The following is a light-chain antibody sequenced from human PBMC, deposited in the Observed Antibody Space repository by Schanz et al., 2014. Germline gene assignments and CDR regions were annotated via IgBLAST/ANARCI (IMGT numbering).Light chain of an antibody. CDR1: EDIRTY. CDR2: SAS. V-gene: IGKV1-9*01. CDR3: QQYNSYALT. Sequence: SQLTQSPSSLSASVGDIVTITCRASEDIRTYLAWYQQKPGKAPRLLIYSASTLQSGVPSRFSGSGSGTDFTLTISSLQPDDFATYYCQQYNSYALTFGGGTKVEIK. J-gene: IGKJ4*01.